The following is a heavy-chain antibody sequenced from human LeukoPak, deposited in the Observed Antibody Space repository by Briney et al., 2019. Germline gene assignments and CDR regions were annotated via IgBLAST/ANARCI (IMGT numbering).Heavy chain of an antibody. CDR3: ARAPPDSSGYYYSESSDAFDI. J-gene: IGHJ3*02. CDR2: ISGSGGST. V-gene: IGHV3-23*01. D-gene: IGHD3-22*01. Sequence: PGGSLRLSCAASGFTFSSYAMSWVRQAPGKGLEWVSAISGSGGSTYYADSVKGRFTISRDNSKNTLYLQMNSLRAEDTAVYYCARAPPDSSGYYYSESSDAFDIWGQGTMVTVSS. CDR1: GFTFSSYA.